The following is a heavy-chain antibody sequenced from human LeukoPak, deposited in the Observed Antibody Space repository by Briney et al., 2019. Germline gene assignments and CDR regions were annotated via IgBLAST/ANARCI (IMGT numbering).Heavy chain of an antibody. J-gene: IGHJ6*02. D-gene: IGHD2-15*01. V-gene: IGHV3-7*03. CDR2: IKQDGSEK. CDR3: AGSYCSGGSCHGPYYYYYGMDV. Sequence: GGSLRLSCAASGFTFSSYWMSWVRQAPGKGLEWVANIKQDGSEKYYVDSVKGRFTISRDNAKNSLYLQMNSLRAEDTAVYYCAGSYCSGGSCHGPYYYYYGMDVWGQGTTVTVSS. CDR1: GFTFSSYW.